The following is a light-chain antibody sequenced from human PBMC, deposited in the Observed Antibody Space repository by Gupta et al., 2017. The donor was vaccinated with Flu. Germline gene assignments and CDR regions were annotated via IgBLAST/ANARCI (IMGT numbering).Light chain of an antibody. CDR1: SSVVGGNYD. Sequence: SSVVGGNYDVSYYQQHRSKATKLIIDDGSKRPSGVPDCFSGTKAGNTSSLTIAGLQDEEEADYYCCSYAGSYTVVVFGGGTKLTVL. CDR2: DGS. J-gene: IGLJ2*01. V-gene: IGLV2-11*01. CDR3: CSYAGSYTVVV.